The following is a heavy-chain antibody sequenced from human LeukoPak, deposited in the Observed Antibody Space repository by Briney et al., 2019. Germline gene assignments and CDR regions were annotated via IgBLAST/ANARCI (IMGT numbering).Heavy chain of an antibody. D-gene: IGHD1-26*01. J-gene: IGHJ1*01. CDR1: GGSISSGGYY. CDR3: ARDGVVGATLGH. V-gene: IGHV4-30-2*01. CDR2: IYHSGST. Sequence: SQTLSLTCTVSGGSISSGGYYWSWIRQPPGKGLEWIGYIYHSGSTYYNPSLRSRVTISVDRSKNQFSLKLSSVTAADTAVYYCARDGVVGATLGHWGQGTLVTVSS.